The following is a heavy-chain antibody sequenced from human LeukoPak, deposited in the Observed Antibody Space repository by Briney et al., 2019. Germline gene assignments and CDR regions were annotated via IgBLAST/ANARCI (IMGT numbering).Heavy chain of an antibody. D-gene: IGHD3-16*02. Sequence: PGGSLRLSCAASGFTVSSNYMSWVRQAPGKGLEWVSVIYSGGSTYYAVSVKGRFTISRDNAKNSLYLQMNSLRAEDTAVYYCARDHLRYNAFDIWGQGTMVTVSS. V-gene: IGHV3-53*01. CDR2: IYSGGST. J-gene: IGHJ3*02. CDR3: ARDHLRYNAFDI. CDR1: GFTVSSNY.